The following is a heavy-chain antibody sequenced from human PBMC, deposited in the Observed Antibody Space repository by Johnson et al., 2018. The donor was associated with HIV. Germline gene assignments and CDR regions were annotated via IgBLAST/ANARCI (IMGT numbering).Heavy chain of an antibody. J-gene: IGHJ3*01. Sequence: QVHLVEYGGGVVQPGRSLRLSCAASGFTFSRYAMHWVRQAPGKGLEWVAVISYDGSNKYYADSVKGRFTISRDNSKNTLYLQMDSLRAEDTALYYCARDGGAYCGGDCFSDAFDLWGQGTMVTVSS. CDR2: ISYDGSNK. CDR3: ARDGGAYCGGDCFSDAFDL. CDR1: GFTFSRYA. D-gene: IGHD2-21*02. V-gene: IGHV3-30-3*01.